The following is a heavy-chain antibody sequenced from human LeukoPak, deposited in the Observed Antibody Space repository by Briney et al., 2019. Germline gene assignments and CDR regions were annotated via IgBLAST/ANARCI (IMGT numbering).Heavy chain of an antibody. CDR1: GFTFINYA. Sequence: GGSLILSCAASGFTFINYAMSWVRQAPGKGLEWVSVISGSGGSTHYADSVKGRFTISRDNSKNTLYLQMSSLRAEDTAVYYCAKESPVFDYWGQGTLVTVSS. V-gene: IGHV3-23*01. CDR3: AKESPVFDY. CDR2: ISGSGGST. J-gene: IGHJ4*02.